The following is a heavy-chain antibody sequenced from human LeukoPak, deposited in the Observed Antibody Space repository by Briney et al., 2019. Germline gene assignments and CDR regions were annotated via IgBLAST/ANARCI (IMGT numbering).Heavy chain of an antibody. CDR1: GFTLSRYW. Sequence: GGSLRLSCAASGFTLSRYWMSWVRQAPGKGLEWVANIKQDGSEKYYVDSVKGRFTISRDNAKNSLYLQTNRLRAEDTALYYCARDSNYDILTGPLVYWGQGTLVTVSS. J-gene: IGHJ4*02. V-gene: IGHV3-7*01. CDR2: IKQDGSEK. D-gene: IGHD3-9*01. CDR3: ARDSNYDILTGPLVY.